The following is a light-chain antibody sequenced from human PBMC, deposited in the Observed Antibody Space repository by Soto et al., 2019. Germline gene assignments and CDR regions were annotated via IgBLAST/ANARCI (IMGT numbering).Light chain of an antibody. CDR2: GAS. V-gene: IGKV1-5*01. CDR3: QQYNHYSPWT. CDR1: QSVSDW. J-gene: IGKJ1*01. Sequence: DIQMTQSPSTLSASVGDRVTITCRASQSVSDWLAWYQQRPGKAPKLLIYGASNLESGVPSRFSGSGAGTEFTLTVSSLQPDDFATYYCQQYNHYSPWTFGQGTKVEI.